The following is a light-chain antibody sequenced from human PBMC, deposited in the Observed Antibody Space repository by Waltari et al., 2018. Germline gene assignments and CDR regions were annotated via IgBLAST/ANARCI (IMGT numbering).Light chain of an antibody. Sequence: QSALPQPASVSGSPGQPLTIYCTGPSSDVGGDNYVSWYQPHPGKAPKLMIYDVSNRPSGVSNRFSGSKSGNTASLTISGLQAEDEADYYCSSYTSSSTLVFGGGTKLTVL. J-gene: IGLJ2*01. V-gene: IGLV2-14*01. CDR2: DVS. CDR3: SSYTSSSTLV. CDR1: SSDVGGDNY.